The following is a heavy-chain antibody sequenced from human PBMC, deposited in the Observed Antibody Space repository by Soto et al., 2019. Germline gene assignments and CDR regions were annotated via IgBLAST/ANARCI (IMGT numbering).Heavy chain of an antibody. J-gene: IGHJ3*02. D-gene: IGHD4-17*01. V-gene: IGHV4-31*11. CDR2: IYYSGST. CDR1: GGSISSGGYY. CDR3: ARDRPYYGGNLDAFDI. Sequence: QVQLQESGPGLVKPSQTLSLTCAVSGGSISSGGYYWSWIRQPPGKGLEWIGYIYYSGSTYYNPSLKSRVTISVETSQNQFSLKLSSVTAADTAVYYCARDRPYYGGNLDAFDIWGQGTMVTVSS.